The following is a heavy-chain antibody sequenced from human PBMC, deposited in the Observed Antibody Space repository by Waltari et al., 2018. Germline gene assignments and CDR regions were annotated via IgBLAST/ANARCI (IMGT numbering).Heavy chain of an antibody. J-gene: IGHJ4*02. V-gene: IGHV4-59*08. CDR3: ASGYYADFDF. CDR2: MYYTGST. CDR1: NDSVKNYY. Sequence: QVQLQESGPGLVKPSETLSLICSVSNDSVKNYYWSWIRQPPGKGLEWLGNMYYTGSTNYNPSLKSRLTISMDTSKNQFSLRVRSVTASDTALYYWASGYYADFDFWGQGTLVTVSS. D-gene: IGHD3-22*01.